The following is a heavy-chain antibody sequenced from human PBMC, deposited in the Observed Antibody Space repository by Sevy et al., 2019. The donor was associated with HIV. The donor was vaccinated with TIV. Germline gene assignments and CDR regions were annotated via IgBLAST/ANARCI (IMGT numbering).Heavy chain of an antibody. V-gene: IGHV4-4*07. D-gene: IGHD1-26*01. CDR2: IYTSGST. CDR1: GGSISSYY. CDR3: AREWELPEVSAFDI. Sequence: SETLSLTCTVSGGSISSYYWSWIRQPAGKGLEWIGRIYTSGSTNYNPSLKSRVTMSVDTSKNQFSLKLSSVTAADTAVYYCAREWELPEVSAFDIWGQWTMVTVSS. J-gene: IGHJ3*02.